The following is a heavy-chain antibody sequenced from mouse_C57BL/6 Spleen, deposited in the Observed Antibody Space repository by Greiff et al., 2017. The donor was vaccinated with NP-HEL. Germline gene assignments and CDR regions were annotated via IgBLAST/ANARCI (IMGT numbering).Heavy chain of an antibody. Sequence: QVQLQQSGAELVRPGTSVKVSCKASGYAFTNYLIEWVKQRPGQGLEWIGVINPGSGGTTYNEKFNGKATLTADKSSSTGYRQLSSGTAEDSAVYFGARWDYGAFAYWGQGTMVTVSA. CDR3: ARWDYGAFAY. V-gene: IGHV1-54*01. CDR2: INPGSGGT. CDR1: GYAFTNYL. J-gene: IGHJ3*01. D-gene: IGHD2-4*01.